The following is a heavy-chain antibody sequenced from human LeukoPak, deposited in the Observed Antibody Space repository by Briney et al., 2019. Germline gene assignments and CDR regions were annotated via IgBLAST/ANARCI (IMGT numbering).Heavy chain of an antibody. J-gene: IGHJ4*02. V-gene: IGHV1-2*02. CDR3: ARSYYDILTGYPEGFDY. Sequence: GASVKVSCKASGYTFTGYYMHWVRQAPGQGLEWMGWINPNSGGTNYAQKFQGRVTMTRDTSISTAYMELSRLRSDDTAVYYCARSYYDILTGYPEGFDYWGQGTLVTVSS. CDR2: INPNSGGT. D-gene: IGHD3-9*01. CDR1: GYTFTGYY.